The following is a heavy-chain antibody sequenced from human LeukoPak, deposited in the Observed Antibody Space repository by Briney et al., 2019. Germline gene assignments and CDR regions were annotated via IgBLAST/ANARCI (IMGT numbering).Heavy chain of an antibody. V-gene: IGHV4-38-2*02. CDR3: ARPYYDSTGAFDI. Sequence: SETLSLTCTVSRYSISSGYYWGWIRQPPGKGLEWIGSIYYSGSTYYNPSLKSRVTISVDTSKNQFSLKLSSVTAADTAVYYCARPYYDSTGAFDIWGQGTMVTVSS. D-gene: IGHD3-22*01. CDR1: RYSISSGYY. J-gene: IGHJ3*02. CDR2: IYYSGST.